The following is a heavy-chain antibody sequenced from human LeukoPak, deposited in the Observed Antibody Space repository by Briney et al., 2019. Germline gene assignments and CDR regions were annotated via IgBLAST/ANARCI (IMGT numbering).Heavy chain of an antibody. CDR2: TYQSGST. V-gene: IGHV4-4*02. D-gene: IGHD3-3*01. Sequence: PSGTLSLTCAVSGGSISSSNWWSWVRQPPGKGLEWIGETYQSGSTNYNPSLKSRVTISVDTSKNQFSLKLSSVTAADTAVYYCARHTYDFWSGYYGRSAFDIWGQGTMVTVSS. CDR1: GGSISSSNW. J-gene: IGHJ3*02. CDR3: ARHTYDFWSGYYGRSAFDI.